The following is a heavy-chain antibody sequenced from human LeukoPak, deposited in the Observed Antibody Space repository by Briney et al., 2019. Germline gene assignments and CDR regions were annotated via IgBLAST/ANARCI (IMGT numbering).Heavy chain of an antibody. J-gene: IGHJ4*02. D-gene: IGHD4-17*01. V-gene: IGHV3-74*01. CDR1: GFTFSSYW. Sequence: QAGGSLRLSCAASGFTFSSYWMHWVRQAPGKGLVWVSRINTDGSSTSYADSVKGRFTISRDNAKNTLYLQMNSLRAEDTAVYYCARWSPLRRDFDYWGQGTLVTSPQ. CDR3: ARWSPLRRDFDY. CDR2: INTDGSST.